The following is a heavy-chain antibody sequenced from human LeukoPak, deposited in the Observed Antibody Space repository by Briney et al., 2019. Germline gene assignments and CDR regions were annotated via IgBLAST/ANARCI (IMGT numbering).Heavy chain of an antibody. V-gene: IGHV3-23*01. CDR3: AKQGQVVPAAIGNYNWFDP. CDR1: GFTFSSYA. CDR2: ISGSGGST. D-gene: IGHD2-2*01. J-gene: IGHJ5*02. Sequence: GGSLRLSCAASGFTFSSYAMSWVRQAPGKGLEWVSAISGSGGSTYYADPVKGRFTISRDNSKNTLYLQMNSLRAEDTAVYYCAKQGQVVPAAIGNYNWFDPWGQGTLVTVSS.